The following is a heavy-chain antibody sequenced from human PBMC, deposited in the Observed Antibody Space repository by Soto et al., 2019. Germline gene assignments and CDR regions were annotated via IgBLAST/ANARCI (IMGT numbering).Heavy chain of an antibody. CDR3: ARDGYSFYFYYGMDG. CDR1: GGTFSSYA. D-gene: IGHD4-4*01. CDR2: IIPIFGTA. J-gene: IGHJ6*02. Sequence: SVKVSCKASGGTFSSYAISWVRQAPGQGLEWMGGIIPIFGTANYAQKFQGRVTITADESTSTAYMELSSLRSEDTAVYYCARDGYSFYFYYGMDGWGQGTTVTVSS. V-gene: IGHV1-69*13.